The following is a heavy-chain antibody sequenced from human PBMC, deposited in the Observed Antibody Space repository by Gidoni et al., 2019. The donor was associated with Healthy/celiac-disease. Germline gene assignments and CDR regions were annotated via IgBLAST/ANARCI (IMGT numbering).Heavy chain of an antibody. CDR1: GGSISSGGYY. V-gene: IGHV4-31*03. J-gene: IGHJ4*02. D-gene: IGHD3-3*01. CDR3: ARVPSVENDFWSGYYLYYFDY. CDR2: IYYRGVT. Sequence: QVQLQESGPGLVKPSQTLSLTCTVSGGSISSGGYYWSWLRQHPGKGLEGIGYIYYRGVTYYNPSLKSRVTISVDTSKNQFSLKLSSVTAADTAVYYCARVPSVENDFWSGYYLYYFDYWGQGTLVTVSS.